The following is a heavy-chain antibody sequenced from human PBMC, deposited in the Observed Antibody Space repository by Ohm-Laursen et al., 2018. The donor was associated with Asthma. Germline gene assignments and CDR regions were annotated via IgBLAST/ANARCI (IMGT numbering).Heavy chain of an antibody. CDR3: ARRSKICYDTSHCFFDY. D-gene: IGHD2-2*01. V-gene: IGHV3-21*01. Sequence: SLRLSCAASGFTFSNAWMSWLRQAPGKGLEWVSTISSDSNYIYYADSVKGRFTISRDNAKNTLYLEMNSLRAEDTAVYYCARRSKICYDTSHCFFDYWGQGTLVTVSS. CDR1: GFTFSNAW. J-gene: IGHJ4*02. CDR2: ISSDSNYI.